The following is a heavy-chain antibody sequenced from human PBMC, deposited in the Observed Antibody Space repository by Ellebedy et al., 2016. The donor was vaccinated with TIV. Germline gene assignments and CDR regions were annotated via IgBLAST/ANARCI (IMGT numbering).Heavy chain of an antibody. CDR2: IWYDGSNK. CDR1: GFIFSNYG. D-gene: IGHD2-21*02. Sequence: PGGSLRLSCTASGFIFSNYGMHWVRRAPGKGLEWVAFIWYDGSNKYYADSVKGRFTISRDNSKNTLYLQMNSLGVEDTAVFYCARDRHVDRGDCLYYWGQGTLVTVSS. CDR3: ARDRHVDRGDCLYY. V-gene: IGHV3-33*01. J-gene: IGHJ4*02.